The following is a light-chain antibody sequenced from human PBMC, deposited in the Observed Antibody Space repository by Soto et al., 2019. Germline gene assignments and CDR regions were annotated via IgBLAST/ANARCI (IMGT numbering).Light chain of an antibody. J-gene: IGLJ1*01. CDR2: DVS. Sequence: QSALTQSASVSGSPGQSITISCTGTSSDIGAYNYVSWYQQHPGKAPKVMIHDVSNRPSGVSSRFSGSKSGNTASLTISRLQAEDEADYYCSSYTSSNTPYVFGTGTKLTVL. V-gene: IGLV2-14*01. CDR3: SSYTSSNTPYV. CDR1: SSDIGAYNY.